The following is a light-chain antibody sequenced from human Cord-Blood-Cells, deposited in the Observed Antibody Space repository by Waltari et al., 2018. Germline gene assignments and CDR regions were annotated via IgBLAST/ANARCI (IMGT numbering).Light chain of an antibody. CDR1: SSDVGGYNY. J-gene: IGLJ3*02. V-gene: IGLV2-11*01. Sequence: QSALTQPRSVSGSPGPSFTISCTGTSSDVGGYNYVSRYQQHPGKAPTLIIYDVSKRPSGVPDRFSGSKSGNTASLTISGLQAEDEADYYCCSYAGSYTLGVFGGGTKLTVL. CDR3: CSYAGSYTLGV. CDR2: DVS.